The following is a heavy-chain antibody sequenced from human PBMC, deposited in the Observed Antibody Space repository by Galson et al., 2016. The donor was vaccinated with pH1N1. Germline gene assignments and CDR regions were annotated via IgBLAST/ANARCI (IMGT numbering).Heavy chain of an antibody. V-gene: IGHV3-20*04. CDR2: VIWNGGSP. CDR1: GFTFNEYG. J-gene: IGHJ3*02. CDR3: VRKNCGDAFDI. Sequence: SLRLSCAASGFTFNEYGMNWVRQAPGKGLEWVSGVIWNGGSPGYADSVKGRFTISRDNAKKSLYLQLNSLRAEDTAVYYCVRKNCGDAFDIWGRGTMVTVSS. D-gene: IGHD1-1*01.